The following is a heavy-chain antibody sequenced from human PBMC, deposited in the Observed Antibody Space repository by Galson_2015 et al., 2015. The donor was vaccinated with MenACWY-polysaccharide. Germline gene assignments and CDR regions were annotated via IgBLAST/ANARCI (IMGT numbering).Heavy chain of an antibody. Sequence: SVKVSCKASEYTFTNFSIHWVRQAPGQGLEWMGQISPTDGTTTYAQKFQGRVTVSRDTSTSTVYMELSSLRSEDSAVFYCARLSDILTGYSHYGVDIWGQGTMVTVSS. CDR2: ISPTDGTT. CDR3: ARLSDILTGYSHYGVDI. CDR1: EYTFTNFS. J-gene: IGHJ3*02. D-gene: IGHD3-9*01. V-gene: IGHV1-46*01.